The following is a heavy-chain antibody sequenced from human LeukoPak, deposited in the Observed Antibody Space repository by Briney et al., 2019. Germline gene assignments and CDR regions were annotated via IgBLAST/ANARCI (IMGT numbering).Heavy chain of an antibody. CDR2: ISYDGSNK. D-gene: IGHD2-15*01. Sequence: PGGSLRLSCAASGFTFSNYAMHWVRQAPGKGLEWVAVISYDGSNKYYTDSVKGRFTISRDNSKNTLYLQMNSLRAEDTALYYCAKDYTGSSDNWGQGTLVTVSS. CDR3: AKDYTGSSDN. V-gene: IGHV3-30*04. CDR1: GFTFSNYA. J-gene: IGHJ4*02.